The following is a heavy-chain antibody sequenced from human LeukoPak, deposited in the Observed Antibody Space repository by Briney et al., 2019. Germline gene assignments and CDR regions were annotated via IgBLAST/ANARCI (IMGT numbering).Heavy chain of an antibody. V-gene: IGHV4-39*01. CDR2: FYFSGST. Sequence: PSETLSLTCTVSGGSISITTYYWGWIRQPPGKGLEWIGTFYFSGSTYYNPSLKRRVTISVDTSKNQFSLTMSSVTAADTAVYYCANLGYYNYSMDVWGQGTTVTVSS. CDR3: ANLGYYNYSMDV. CDR1: GGSISITTYY. J-gene: IGHJ6*02.